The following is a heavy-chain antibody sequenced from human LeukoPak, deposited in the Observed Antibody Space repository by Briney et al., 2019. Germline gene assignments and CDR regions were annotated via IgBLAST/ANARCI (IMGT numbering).Heavy chain of an antibody. J-gene: IGHJ4*02. CDR3: ARDSSSGLADY. D-gene: IGHD6-19*01. V-gene: IGHV3-21*01. CDR1: GFAFSSYS. CDR2: ISSSSSYI. Sequence: PGGSLRLSCAASGFAFSSYSMNWVRQAPGKGLEWVSSISSSSSYIYYADSVKGRFTISRDNAKNSLYLQMNSLRAEDTAVYYCARDSSSGLADYWGQGTLVTVSS.